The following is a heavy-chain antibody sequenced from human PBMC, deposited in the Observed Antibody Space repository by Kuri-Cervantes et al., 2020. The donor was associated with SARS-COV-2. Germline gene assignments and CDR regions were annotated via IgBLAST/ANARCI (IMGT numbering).Heavy chain of an antibody. J-gene: IGHJ4*02. CDR1: GGSISSGGYY. CDR3: ARGNELWGNHFDY. D-gene: IGHD5-18*01. CDR2: IYYSGST. Sequence: SCTVSGGSISSGGYYWSWIRQHPGKGLEWIGYIYYSGSTYYNPSLKSRVTISVDTSKNQFSLKLSSVTAADTAAYYCARGNELWGNHFDYWGQGTLVTVSS. V-gene: IGHV4-31*02.